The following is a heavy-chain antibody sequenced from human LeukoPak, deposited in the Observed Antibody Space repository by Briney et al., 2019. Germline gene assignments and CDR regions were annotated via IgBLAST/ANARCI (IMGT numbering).Heavy chain of an antibody. Sequence: SETLSLTCTVSGYSITSGYYWGWIRQTPGKGLEWIGSMYHSGSTYHNPSLQSRVSISVDTSKNQFSLRLTSVTAADTGIYYCARDGGGRLDYYFDYWGQGTLVTVAS. CDR2: MYHSGST. CDR1: GYSITSGYY. J-gene: IGHJ4*02. D-gene: IGHD3/OR15-3a*01. V-gene: IGHV4-38-2*02. CDR3: ARDGGGRLDYYFDY.